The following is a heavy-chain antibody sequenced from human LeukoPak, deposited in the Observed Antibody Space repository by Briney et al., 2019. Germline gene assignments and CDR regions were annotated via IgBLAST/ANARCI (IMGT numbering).Heavy chain of an antibody. Sequence: ASLKLSCTASGYTFTSYYMHWVRQAPGQGLEWMGRINPSGGSTSYAHTLQGRVTMTRDTSTSTVYMELSSLRSEDMAVYYCATARGACSSNSCYTGSWFDPWGQGTLVTVSS. CDR1: GYTFTSYY. CDR2: INPSGGST. CDR3: ATARGACSSNSCYTGSWFDP. D-gene: IGHD2-2*02. J-gene: IGHJ5*02. V-gene: IGHV1-46*03.